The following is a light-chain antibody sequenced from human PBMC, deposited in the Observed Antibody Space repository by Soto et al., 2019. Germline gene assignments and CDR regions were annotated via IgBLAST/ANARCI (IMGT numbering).Light chain of an antibody. CDR2: ADN. CDR3: QSYDTSLSGVI. V-gene: IGLV1-40*01. CDR1: SSNIGAEYD. J-gene: IGLJ2*01. Sequence: QSVLTQPPSVSGAPGQKITMSCTGSSSNIGAEYDVHWYQQLPGAAPRLLIYADNNRPSGVPDRFSASNSGTSASLAITGLQGEDEAVYYCQSYDTSLSGVIFGAGTKVTVL.